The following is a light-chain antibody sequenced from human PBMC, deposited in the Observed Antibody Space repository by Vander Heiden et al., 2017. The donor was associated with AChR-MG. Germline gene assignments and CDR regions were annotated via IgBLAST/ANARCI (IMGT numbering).Light chain of an antibody. CDR1: QSVSRY. J-gene: IGKJ1*01. V-gene: IGKV3-11*01. Sequence: EIVFTQSPATLSLSPGERATLSCRASQSVSRYLAWYQQKPGQAPRLLIYAASNRATGIPARFSGSGSGTDFTLTISSLEPEDFALYYCQQRDNWPRTFGQGTKVEIK. CDR3: QQRDNWPRT. CDR2: AAS.